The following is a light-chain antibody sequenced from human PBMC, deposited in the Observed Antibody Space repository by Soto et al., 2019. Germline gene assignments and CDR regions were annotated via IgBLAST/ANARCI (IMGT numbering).Light chain of an antibody. CDR2: ATS. Sequence: DIQMTQSPTSLSASVGDRVTITCRASQDIRNFVAWYQKKPGKAPKLLIYATSTLQSGVPSRCSGSGSGTDFTLTIDSLQPADVATYSCQKYSSVPVFGPGTKVDIK. CDR3: QKYSSVPV. V-gene: IGKV1-27*01. J-gene: IGKJ3*01. CDR1: QDIRNF.